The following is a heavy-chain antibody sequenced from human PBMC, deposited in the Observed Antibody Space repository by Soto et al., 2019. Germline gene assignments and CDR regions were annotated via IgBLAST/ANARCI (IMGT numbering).Heavy chain of an antibody. V-gene: IGHV3-74*01. CDR3: ATVFGL. CDR2: IDTDGGGT. Sequence: EVQLVESGGGLVQPGGSLRVSCAASGFTFRSHRIHWVRQAPGKGLEWVSRIDTDGGGTGYADSVKGRFTISTDNAKNTVYLQMNGLRAEDTAVYYCATVFGLWGQGTLVPVSS. CDR1: GFTFRSHR. J-gene: IGHJ4*02. D-gene: IGHD3-16*01.